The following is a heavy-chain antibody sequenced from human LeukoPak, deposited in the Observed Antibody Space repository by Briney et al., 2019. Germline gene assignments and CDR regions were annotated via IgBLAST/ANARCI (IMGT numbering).Heavy chain of an antibody. J-gene: IGHJ1*01. D-gene: IGHD6-19*01. CDR3: ARDMAQQWPDNFQH. Sequence: PGRSLRLSCAASGFTFSSYGMHWVRQAPGKGLEWVAVIYNDGSSKYYADSVKGRFTISRDNSKNTLYLQMNSLRAEDTAVYYCARDMAQQWPDNFQHWGQGTLVSVSS. CDR1: GFTFSSYG. CDR2: IYNDGSSK. V-gene: IGHV3-30*12.